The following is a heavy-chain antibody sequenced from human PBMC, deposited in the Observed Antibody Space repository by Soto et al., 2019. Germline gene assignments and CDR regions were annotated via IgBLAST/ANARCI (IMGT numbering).Heavy chain of an antibody. CDR3: AKGAVAGTPTSYYYCGMAL. J-gene: IGHJ6*02. CDR2: IIPIFGTV. D-gene: IGHD6-19*01. Sequence: QVQLLQSGAEVKKPGSSVRVSCEASGGTFRTYAISWVRQAPGQGLEWMGEIIPIFGTVNYAQKFQGRVKINADETTNTVYMDLRSLRSEDTAVYYCAKGAVAGTPTSYYYCGMALWGQGTTVTVSS. CDR1: GGTFRTYA. V-gene: IGHV1-69*12.